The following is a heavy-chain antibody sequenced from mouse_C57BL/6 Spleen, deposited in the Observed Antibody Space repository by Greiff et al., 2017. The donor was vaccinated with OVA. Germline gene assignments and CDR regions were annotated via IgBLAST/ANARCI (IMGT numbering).Heavy chain of an antibody. CDR1: GYSITSGYY. V-gene: IGHV3-6*01. J-gene: IGHJ3*01. D-gene: IGHD2-4*01. CDR2: ISYDGSN. CDR3: AIYYDYWFAY. Sequence: DVKLQESGPGLVKPSQSLSLTCSVTGYSITSGYYWNWIRQFPGNKLEWMGYISYDGSNNYNPSLKNRISITRDTSKNQFFLKLNSVTTEDTATYYCAIYYDYWFAYWGQGTLVTVSA.